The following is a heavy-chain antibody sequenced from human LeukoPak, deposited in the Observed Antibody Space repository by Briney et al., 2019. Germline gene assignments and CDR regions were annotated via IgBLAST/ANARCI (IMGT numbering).Heavy chain of an antibody. Sequence: GGSLRLSCAASGFTFSDQNMDWVRQAPGKGLEWVARSRNKANSYTTEYAASVKGRFTISRDDSKNSLYLQMNSLETEDTAVYYCAKGEYIFDPWGQGTLVTVSS. CDR3: AKGEYIFDP. CDR1: GFTFSDQN. D-gene: IGHD1-1*01. CDR2: SRNKANSYTT. J-gene: IGHJ5*02. V-gene: IGHV3-72*01.